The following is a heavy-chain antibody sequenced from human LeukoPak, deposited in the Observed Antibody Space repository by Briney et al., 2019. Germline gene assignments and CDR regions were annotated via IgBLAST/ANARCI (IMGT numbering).Heavy chain of an antibody. CDR1: GYTFTGYY. Sequence: ASVKVSCKASGYTFTGYYMHWVRQAPGQGLEWMGWINPNSGGTNYAQKFQGRVTMTRDASISTAYMELSRLRSDDTAVYYCAREWGFSGSYYDYWGQGTLVTVPS. CDR2: INPNSGGT. J-gene: IGHJ4*02. V-gene: IGHV1-2*02. D-gene: IGHD1-26*01. CDR3: AREWGFSGSYYDY.